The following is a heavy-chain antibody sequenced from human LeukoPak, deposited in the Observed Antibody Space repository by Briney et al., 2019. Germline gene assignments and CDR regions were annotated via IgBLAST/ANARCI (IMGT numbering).Heavy chain of an antibody. Sequence: GGSLSLSCAATGFTVSSNYMSWVRQARGKGMEWVSVIYSGGSTYYADSVKGRFTISRDNSKNTLYLQMNSLRAEDTAVYYCASGYSYGRGRWGQGTLVTVSS. V-gene: IGHV3-66*01. CDR2: IYSGGST. J-gene: IGHJ4*02. CDR3: ASGYSYGRGR. D-gene: IGHD5-18*01. CDR1: GFTVSSNY.